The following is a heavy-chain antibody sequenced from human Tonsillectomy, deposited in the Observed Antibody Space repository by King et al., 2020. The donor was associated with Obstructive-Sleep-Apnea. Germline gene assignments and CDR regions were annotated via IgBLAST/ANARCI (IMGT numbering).Heavy chain of an antibody. Sequence: TLKESGPTLVEPTQTLTVTCTFSGFSLNSGTTGVGWIRQPPGKALEWLGLIFSDDDKRYSPSLESRLTFAKATSENQVVLILTNMDSLDTATYYCVHSTKGGTWPLFEFWGQGTLVTVSS. J-gene: IGHJ4*02. CDR3: VHSTKGGTWPLFEF. V-gene: IGHV2-5*02. CDR1: GFSLNSGTTG. CDR2: IFSDDDK. D-gene: IGHD1-1*01.